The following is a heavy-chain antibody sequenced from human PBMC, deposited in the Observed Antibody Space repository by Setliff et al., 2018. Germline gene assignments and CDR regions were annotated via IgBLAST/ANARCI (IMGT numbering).Heavy chain of an antibody. CDR1: GFTFSTYR. Sequence: GGSLRLSCAASGFTFSTYRMHWVRQAPGKGLEWVAVVSYDGSNKWYADSVKGRFTISRDNSKNTLFLQMSSLRAADTAVYYCVKGTNVVMVYTGFDHWGQGTLVTVSS. D-gene: IGHD2-8*01. V-gene: IGHV3-30*18. J-gene: IGHJ4*01. CDR3: VKGTNVVMVYTGFDH. CDR2: VSYDGSNK.